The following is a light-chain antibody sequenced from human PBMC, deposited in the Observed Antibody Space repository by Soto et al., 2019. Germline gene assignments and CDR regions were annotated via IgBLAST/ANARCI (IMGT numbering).Light chain of an antibody. CDR1: SSNIGAGYD. V-gene: IGLV1-40*01. CDR2: ANS. Sequence: QSVLTQPPSVSGAPGQRVTISCTESSSNIGAGYDVHWYQQLPGTAPKLLIYANSNRPSGVPDRFSGSKSGTSASLAITGLQAEDEADYYCQSYDSSLSAWVFGGGTKLNVL. CDR3: QSYDSSLSAWV. J-gene: IGLJ3*02.